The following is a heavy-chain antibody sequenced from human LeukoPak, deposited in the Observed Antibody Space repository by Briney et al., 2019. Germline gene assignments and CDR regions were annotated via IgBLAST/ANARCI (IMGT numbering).Heavy chain of an antibody. CDR1: GGSYSGDY. CDR3: ARGGVGDRLAY. V-gene: IGHV4-34*01. J-gene: IGHJ4*02. D-gene: IGHD2-8*01. CDR2: INTSGST. Sequence: PSETLSLTCAVYGGSYSGDYWTWIRQPPGKGLEWIGEINTSGSTTYNPSLMSRATMSLDTSKNQFPLKLTSVTAADTAVYYCARGGVGDRLAYWGQGTLVTVSS.